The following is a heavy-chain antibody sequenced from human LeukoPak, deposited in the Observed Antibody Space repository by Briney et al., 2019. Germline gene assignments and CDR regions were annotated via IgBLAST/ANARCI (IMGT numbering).Heavy chain of an antibody. V-gene: IGHV3-73*01. CDR2: IRSKANSYAT. Sequence: GGSLRLSSAASGFTFSGSAMHWVRQASGKGLEWVGRIRSKANSYATAYAASVKGRFTISRDDSKNTAYLQMNSLKTEDTAVYYCTSRIVVHLDYWGQGTLVTVSS. CDR3: TSRIVVHLDY. D-gene: IGHD3-22*01. J-gene: IGHJ4*02. CDR1: GFTFSGSA.